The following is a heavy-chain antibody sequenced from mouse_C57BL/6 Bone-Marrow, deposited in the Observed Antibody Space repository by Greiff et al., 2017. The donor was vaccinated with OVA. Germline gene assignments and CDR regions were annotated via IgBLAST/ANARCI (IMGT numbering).Heavy chain of an antibody. Sequence: EVQLQQSGAELVKPGASVKLSCTASGFNITDYYMHWVKQRTEQGLEWIGRIDPEDGETKYAPKFQGKATITADTSSNTAYLQLSSLTSEDTAVSSCASSDYYGSSSPRCDYWGQGTTLTVSS. CDR1: GFNITDYY. CDR3: ASSDYYGSSSPRCDY. CDR2: IDPEDGET. J-gene: IGHJ2*01. V-gene: IGHV14-2*01. D-gene: IGHD1-1*01.